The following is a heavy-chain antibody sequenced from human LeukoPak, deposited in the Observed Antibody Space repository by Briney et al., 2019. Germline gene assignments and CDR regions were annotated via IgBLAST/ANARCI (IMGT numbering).Heavy chain of an antibody. CDR1: GYTFTGYY. Sequence: ASVKVSCKASGYTFTGYYMHWVRQAPGQGLEWMGWINPNSGGTNYAQKFQGRVTMTRDTSISTAYMELSRLRSEDTAVYYCARGASASSPYYYYGMDVWGQGTTVTVSS. CDR3: ARGASASSPYYYYGMDV. J-gene: IGHJ6*02. D-gene: IGHD6-25*01. V-gene: IGHV1-2*02. CDR2: INPNSGGT.